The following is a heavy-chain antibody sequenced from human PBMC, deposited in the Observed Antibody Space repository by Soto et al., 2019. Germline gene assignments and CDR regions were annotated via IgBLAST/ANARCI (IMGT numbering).Heavy chain of an antibody. V-gene: IGHV4-59*01. D-gene: IGHD1-26*01. CDR2: IYYSGST. CDR3: ARDRVGATNYYYYGMDV. CDR1: GGSISSYY. Sequence: QVQLQESGPGLVKPSETLSLTCTVSGGSISSYYWSWIRQPPGKGLEWIGYIYYSGSTNYNPSLKSRVTISVDTSKNQFSLKLSSVTAADTAVYYCARDRVGATNYYYYGMDVWGQGTTVTVSS. J-gene: IGHJ6*02.